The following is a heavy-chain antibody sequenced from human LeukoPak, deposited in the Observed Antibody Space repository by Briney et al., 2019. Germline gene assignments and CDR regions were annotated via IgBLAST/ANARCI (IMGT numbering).Heavy chain of an antibody. V-gene: IGHV3-74*01. CDR1: GLSFHNTW. CDR2: IISDGITT. J-gene: IGHJ3*01. CDR3: AADGEYAFQV. Sequence: GGSLRLSCAASGLSFHNTWLPWSRRAPGKGRVWVSGIISDGITTTYADSVKGRFTISRDNAKNTMYLQMNSLRAEDTAVYYCAADGEYAFQVWGQGTMVTLSS. D-gene: IGHD2/OR15-2a*01.